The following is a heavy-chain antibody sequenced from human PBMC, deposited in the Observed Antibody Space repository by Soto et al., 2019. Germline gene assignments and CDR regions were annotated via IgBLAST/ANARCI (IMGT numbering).Heavy chain of an antibody. CDR2: IIPIFGTA. CDR3: AREDSGYDFYYYGMDV. J-gene: IGHJ6*02. D-gene: IGHD5-12*01. V-gene: IGHV1-69*06. Sequence: GASVKVSCKASGGTFSSYAISWVRQAPGQGLEWMGGIIPIFGTANYAQKFQGRVTITADKSTSTAYMELSSLRSEDTAVYYCAREDSGYDFYYYGMDVWGQGTTVTVSS. CDR1: GGTFSSYA.